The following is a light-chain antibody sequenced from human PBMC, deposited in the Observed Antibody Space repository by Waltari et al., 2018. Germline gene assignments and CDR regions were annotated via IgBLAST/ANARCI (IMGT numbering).Light chain of an antibody. CDR1: ESVVSY. CDR2: DAS. V-gene: IGKV3-11*01. CDR3: QQRNSWPWT. Sequence: EIVLTQSPATLSLSPGDRATLSCRASESVVSYLAWFQQKPGQAPSLLIYDASNRPTGIPDKFTGSGSGTDFTLTISSLEPDDFAVYFCQQRNSWPWTFGQGTKLDI. J-gene: IGKJ2*01.